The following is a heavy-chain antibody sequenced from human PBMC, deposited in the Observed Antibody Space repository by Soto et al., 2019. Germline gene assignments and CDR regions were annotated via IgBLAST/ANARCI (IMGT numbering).Heavy chain of an antibody. Sequence: ASVKVSCKAPGYIFTTYVIHWVRQAPGQRLEWMGWIFADSGDTRYSENFQGRITITMDTTASTAYMELSSLRSEDTAVYYCARLRITIVRGAFDPWGQGTLVTVSS. V-gene: IGHV1-3*01. CDR3: ARLRITIVRGAFDP. J-gene: IGHJ5*02. D-gene: IGHD3-10*01. CDR1: GYIFTTYV. CDR2: IFADSGDT.